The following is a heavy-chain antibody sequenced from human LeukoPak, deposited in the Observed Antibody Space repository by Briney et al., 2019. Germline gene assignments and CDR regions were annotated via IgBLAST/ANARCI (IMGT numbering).Heavy chain of an antibody. J-gene: IGHJ5*02. CDR1: GGSIRNYF. V-gene: IGHV4-59*08. D-gene: IGHD3-10*01. CDR2: IYYTGST. CDR3: ARPHPLYGSGSYVS. Sequence: SETLSLTCIVSGGSIRNYFWSWIRQPPGKGPEWIGHIYYTGSTNYNPSLKSRVTISVDTSNNQFSLKLSSVSAADTAVYYCARPHPLYGSGSYVSWGQGTLVTVFS.